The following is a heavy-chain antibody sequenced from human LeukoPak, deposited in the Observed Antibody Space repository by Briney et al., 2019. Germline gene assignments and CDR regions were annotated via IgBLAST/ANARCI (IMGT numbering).Heavy chain of an antibody. CDR2: IYPGDSDT. CDR1: GYNFPSYW. J-gene: IGHJ4*02. V-gene: IGHV5-51*01. Sequence: GESLQISCKGSGYNFPSYWIGWVRQMPGKGLEWMGIIYPGDSDTRYSPSFQGQVTISADKSISTVYLQWNSLKASDTAMYYCARSYSSSLADFDYWGQGTLVTVPS. D-gene: IGHD6-13*01. CDR3: ARSYSSSLADFDY.